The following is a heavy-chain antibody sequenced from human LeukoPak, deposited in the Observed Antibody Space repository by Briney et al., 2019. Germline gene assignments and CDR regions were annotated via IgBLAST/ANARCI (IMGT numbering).Heavy chain of an antibody. CDR3: ARVHIVTGTYFDS. D-gene: IGHD3-10*01. CDR2: VYSSGFT. V-gene: IGHV4-4*07. Sequence: SETLSLTCTISGDSISGYFWSWLRQPAGQELEWIGRVYSSGFTEYNLSLDGRVTMSIETSKSQFSLKLDSVTAADTAAYYYARVHIVTGTYFDSWGQGALVTASS. J-gene: IGHJ4*02. CDR1: GDSISGYF.